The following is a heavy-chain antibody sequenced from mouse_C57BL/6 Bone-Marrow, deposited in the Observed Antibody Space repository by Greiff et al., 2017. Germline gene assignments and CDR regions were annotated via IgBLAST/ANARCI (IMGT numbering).Heavy chain of an antibody. CDR1: YFAFLASA. D-gene: IGHD1-1*01. V-gene: IGHV1-49*01. CDR3: ARVSYYYGSSLYAMDY. J-gene: IGHJ4*01. Sequence: LQQSGAELVRPGSSVKLSCKDSYFAFLASAMHWVKQRPGHGLEWIGTFTMYSDATEYSENFKGKATLTANTSSSTAYMELSSLTTEDSAIYYCARVSYYYGSSLYAMDYWGQGTSGTVSS. CDR2: FTMYSDAT.